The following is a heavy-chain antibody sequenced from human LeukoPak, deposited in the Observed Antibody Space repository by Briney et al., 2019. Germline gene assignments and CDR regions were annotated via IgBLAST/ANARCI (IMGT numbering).Heavy chain of an antibody. D-gene: IGHD3-16*01. J-gene: IGHJ4*02. Sequence: GGSLRLSCAASGFVFNNRAMSWVRQAPGKGLEWVSTISSSGLSTYYTESVKGRFTISRDNSKKTLFLQMSSLRAEDTALYYCASLGYWGQGTLVTVSS. CDR2: ISSSGLST. CDR3: ASLGY. CDR1: GFVFNNRA. V-gene: IGHV3-23*01.